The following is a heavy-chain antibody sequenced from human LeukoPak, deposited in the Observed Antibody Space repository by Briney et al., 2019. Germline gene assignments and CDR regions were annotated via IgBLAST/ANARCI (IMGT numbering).Heavy chain of an antibody. V-gene: IGHV4-4*07. Sequence: KPSETLCLTCTVSDDSITAYHWNWIRQPAGKGLEWVGRIFSSGSTNYSPSLKSRVTMSVDTSKNYFSLKLTSVTAADTAVYCAGTWLQRGDAFDVWGQGTMVTVSS. D-gene: IGHD3-22*01. CDR2: IFSSGST. J-gene: IGHJ3*01. CDR3: AGTWLQRGDAFDV. CDR1: DDSITAYH.